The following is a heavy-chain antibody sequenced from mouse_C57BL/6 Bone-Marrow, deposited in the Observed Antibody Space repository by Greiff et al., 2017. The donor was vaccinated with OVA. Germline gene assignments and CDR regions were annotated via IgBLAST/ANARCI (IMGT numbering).Heavy chain of an antibody. CDR2: IYPGSGST. Sequence: VQLQQPGAELVKPGASVKMSCKASGYTFTSYWITWVKPRPGQGLEWIGDIYPGSGSTNYNEKFKSKATLTVDTSSSTAYMQLSSLTSEDSAVYYCARFYYYGSSFLFDYWGQGTTLTVSS. J-gene: IGHJ2*01. D-gene: IGHD1-1*01. CDR1: GYTFTSYW. V-gene: IGHV1-55*01. CDR3: ARFYYYGSSFLFDY.